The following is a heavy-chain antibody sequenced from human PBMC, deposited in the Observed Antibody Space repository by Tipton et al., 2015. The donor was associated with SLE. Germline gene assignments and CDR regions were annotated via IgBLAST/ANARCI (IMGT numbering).Heavy chain of an antibody. CDR2: IYHSGST. CDR1: GGSISSSNW. J-gene: IGHJ4*02. D-gene: IGHD3-22*01. CDR3: ARGTYYYDTSGYWTANYFDY. V-gene: IGHV4-4*01. Sequence: TLSLTCAVSGGSISSSNWWSWVRQPPGKGLEWIGEIYHSGSTNYNPSLKSRVTISIDTSRNQFSLKVTSVTAADTAVYFCARGTYYYDTSGYWTANYFDYWGLGTLVAVST.